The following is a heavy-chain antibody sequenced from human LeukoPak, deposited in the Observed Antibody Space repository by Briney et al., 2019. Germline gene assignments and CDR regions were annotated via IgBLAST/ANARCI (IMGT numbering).Heavy chain of an antibody. CDR2: IIPIFGTA. D-gene: IGHD3-10*01. V-gene: IGHV1-69*13. CDR1: GGTFSSYA. Sequence: GASVKVSCKASGGTFSSYAISWVRQAPGQRLEWMGGIIPIFGTANYAQKFQGRVTITADESTSTAYMELSSLRSEDTAVYYCARGGFYGSADPWGQGTLVTVSS. J-gene: IGHJ5*02. CDR3: ARGGFYGSADP.